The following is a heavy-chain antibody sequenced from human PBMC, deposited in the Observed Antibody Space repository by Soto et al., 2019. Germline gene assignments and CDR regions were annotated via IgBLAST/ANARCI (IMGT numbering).Heavy chain of an antibody. V-gene: IGHV1-2*02. Sequence: ASVKVSCKASRYTFIDYYIHWVRQAPGQGLEWMGWINPNTGVTNYAQKFQGRVTMTRDTSIGTAYMELSRLRPDYATLYYCARRVAVSNPVWFDPWGQGTLVTVSS. J-gene: IGHJ5*02. CDR2: INPNTGVT. CDR3: ARRVAVSNPVWFDP. D-gene: IGHD6-19*01. CDR1: RYTFIDYY.